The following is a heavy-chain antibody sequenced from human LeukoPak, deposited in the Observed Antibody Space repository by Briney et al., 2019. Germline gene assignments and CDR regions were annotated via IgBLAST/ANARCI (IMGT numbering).Heavy chain of an antibody. CDR3: ARRAGAYSHPYDY. CDR1: GFTFSRYT. V-gene: IGHV3-21*04. CDR2: ISSENTYI. J-gene: IGHJ4*02. Sequence: GGSLRLSCAASGFTFSRYTMNWVRQTPGKGLEWVSSISSENTYIYYSDSVKGRFTISRDNSKNTLYLQMNSLRAEDTAVYYCARRAGAYSHPYDYWGQGTLVTVSS. D-gene: IGHD4/OR15-4a*01.